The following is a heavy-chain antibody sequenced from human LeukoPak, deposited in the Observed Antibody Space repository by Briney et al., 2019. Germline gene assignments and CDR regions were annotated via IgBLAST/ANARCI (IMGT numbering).Heavy chain of an antibody. Sequence: PGGSLRLSCAASGFTFSNAWMSWVRQAPVKGLEWVGRIKSKTDSGTTDYAAPVKGRFSISRDDSKNTLYLQMNSLKTEDTAVYYCTTGSFHWGQGTLVTVSS. CDR2: IKSKTDSGTT. CDR1: GFTFSNAW. J-gene: IGHJ4*02. V-gene: IGHV3-15*01. CDR3: TTGSFH.